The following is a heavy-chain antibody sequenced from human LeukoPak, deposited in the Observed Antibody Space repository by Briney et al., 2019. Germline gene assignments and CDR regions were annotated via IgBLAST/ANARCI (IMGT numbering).Heavy chain of an antibody. D-gene: IGHD3-10*01. CDR3: ARDGGSSGQNYYYYYMDV. J-gene: IGHJ6*03. Sequence: PGGSLRLSCAASGFTFSSYSMNWVRQAPGKGLEWVSYISSSSSTIYYADSVKGRFTISRDNAKNSLYLQMNSLRAEDTAVYYCARDGGSSGQNYYYYYMDVWGKGTTVTVSS. CDR2: ISSSSSTI. V-gene: IGHV3-48*01. CDR1: GFTFSSYS.